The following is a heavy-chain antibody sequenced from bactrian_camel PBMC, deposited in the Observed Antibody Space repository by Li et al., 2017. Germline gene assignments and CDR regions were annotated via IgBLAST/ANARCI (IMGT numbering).Heavy chain of an antibody. Sequence: VQLVESGGGLVQPGGSLRLSCEASGFTGSSYKFTTYDMTWVRQAPGKGLEWVSAISDGGALIYYADSMKGRFTISRDNAKNTVYLQMRSLKSEDTALYYSAPKYCSGAYCYTAFADWGQGTQVTVS. J-gene: IGHJ4*01. D-gene: IGHD2*01. CDR2: ISDGGALI. V-gene: IGHV3S40*01. CDR1: GFTGSSYKFTTYD. CDR3: APKYCSGAYCYTAFAD.